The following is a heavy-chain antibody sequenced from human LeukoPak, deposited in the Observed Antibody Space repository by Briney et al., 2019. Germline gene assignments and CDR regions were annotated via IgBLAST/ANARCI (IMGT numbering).Heavy chain of an antibody. CDR2: IYYSGRT. CDR1: GDSVSRSDSY. D-gene: IGHD3-22*01. Sequence: PSETLSLTCSVSGDSVSRSDSYWDWLRQPPVKGLEWIGTIYYSGRTYYSPSLKSQVTMSVDPSNNQFSLTLRPVTAADTAVYYCARRRYYDGSGYLEWSQGTLLSVSS. V-gene: IGHV4-39*01. CDR3: ARRRYYDGSGYLE. J-gene: IGHJ1*01.